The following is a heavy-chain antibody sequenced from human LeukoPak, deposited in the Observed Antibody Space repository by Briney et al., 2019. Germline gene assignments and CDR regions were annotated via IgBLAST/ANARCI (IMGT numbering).Heavy chain of an antibody. V-gene: IGHV3-48*04. CDR1: GVTFSSYG. J-gene: IGHJ4*02. D-gene: IGHD6-13*01. CDR3: VVAAGIGY. Sequence: PGGSLRLSCAASGVTFSSYGMHWVRQAPGKGLEWLSYVSGSTSAVYYADSVRGRFAISRDNAKNSLYLQMNSLRAEDTAVYYCVVAAGIGYWGQGTLVTVSS. CDR2: VSGSTSAV.